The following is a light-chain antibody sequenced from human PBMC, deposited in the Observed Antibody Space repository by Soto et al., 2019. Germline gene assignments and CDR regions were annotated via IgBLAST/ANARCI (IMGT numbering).Light chain of an antibody. CDR2: KAS. Sequence: DIQMTQSPATLAASVGDRVSLTCRASQSIDTWLAWYQQKPGKAPNLLIYKASRLESRVPSRFSGSGSGTEFTLTISSLQPEDFGSYYCQEYKNDYGTFGQGTKVDIK. CDR3: QEYKNDYGT. J-gene: IGKJ1*01. V-gene: IGKV1-5*03. CDR1: QSIDTW.